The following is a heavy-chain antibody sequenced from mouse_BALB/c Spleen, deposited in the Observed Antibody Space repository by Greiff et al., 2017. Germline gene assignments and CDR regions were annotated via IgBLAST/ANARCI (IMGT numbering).Heavy chain of an antibody. Sequence: QVQLQQSGPELVKPGASVRISCKASGYTFTSYYIHWVKQRPGQGLEWIGWIYPGNVNTKYNEKFKGKATLTADKSSSTAYMQLSSLTSEDSAVYFCAREGNTPGFAYWGQGTLVTVSA. CDR1: GYTFTSYY. V-gene: IGHV1S56*01. CDR2: IYPGNVNT. D-gene: IGHD5-2*01. J-gene: IGHJ3*01. CDR3: AREGNTPGFAY.